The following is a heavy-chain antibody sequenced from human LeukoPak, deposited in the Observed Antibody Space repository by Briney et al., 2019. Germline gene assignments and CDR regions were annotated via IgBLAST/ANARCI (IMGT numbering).Heavy chain of an antibody. J-gene: IGHJ4*02. CDR2: INSDGSST. Sequence: GGSLRLSCAASGFTFSSYWMHWVRQAPGKGLVWVSRINSDGSSTSYADSVKGRFTISRDNAKNTLYLQMNSLRAEDTAVYYCAREEEEYCSSTSCYPVGRFDYWGQGTLATVSS. CDR3: AREEEEYCSSTSCYPVGRFDY. D-gene: IGHD2-2*01. CDR1: GFTFSSYW. V-gene: IGHV3-74*01.